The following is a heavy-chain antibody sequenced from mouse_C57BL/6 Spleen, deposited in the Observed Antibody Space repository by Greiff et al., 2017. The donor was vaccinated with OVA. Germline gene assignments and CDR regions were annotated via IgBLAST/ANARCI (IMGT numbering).Heavy chain of an antibody. CDR2: IYPGSGST. CDR3: ASDYFYAMDY. D-gene: IGHD2-4*01. CDR1: GYTFTSYW. J-gene: IGHJ4*01. Sequence: QVQLKQPGAELVKPGASVKMSCKASGYTFTSYWITWVKQRPGQGLEWIGDIYPGSGSTNYNEKFKSKATLTVDTSSSTAYMQLSSLTSEDAAVYYCASDYFYAMDYWGQGTSVTVSS. V-gene: IGHV1-55*01.